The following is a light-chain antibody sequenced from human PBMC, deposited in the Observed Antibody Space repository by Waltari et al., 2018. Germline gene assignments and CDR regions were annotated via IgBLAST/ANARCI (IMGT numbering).Light chain of an antibody. CDR3: QKYDSAPRT. CDR1: QGISHY. Sequence: DIQMTQSPSSLSASVGDRVTITCRASQGISHYLAWYQQKPGKVPKLLIYDASILQSGVPSRFSGSGSGTYFTLTVSSLQPGDVATYYCQKYDSAPRTFGQGTKVEIK. J-gene: IGKJ1*01. V-gene: IGKV1-27*01. CDR2: DAS.